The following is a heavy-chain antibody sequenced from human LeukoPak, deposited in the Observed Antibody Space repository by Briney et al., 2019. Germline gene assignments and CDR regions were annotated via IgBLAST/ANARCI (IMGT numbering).Heavy chain of an antibody. D-gene: IGHD2-2*01. CDR1: GFTFSSYA. V-gene: IGHV3-30-3*01. CDR2: ISYDGSNK. J-gene: IGHJ4*02. Sequence: PGGSLRLSCAASGFTFSSYAMHWVRQAPGKGLEWVAVISYDGSNKYYADSVKGRFTISRDNSKNTLYLQMNSLRAEDTAVYYCARDHRYCSSTSCYGDYWGQGTLVTVSS. CDR3: ARDHRYCSSTSCYGDY.